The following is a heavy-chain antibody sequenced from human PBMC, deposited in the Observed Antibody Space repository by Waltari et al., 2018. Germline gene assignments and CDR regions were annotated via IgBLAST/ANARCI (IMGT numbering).Heavy chain of an antibody. CDR2: IYHSGST. CDR3: ARNSGYVYYFDY. J-gene: IGHJ4*02. Sequence: QVQLQESGPGLVKPSETLSLTCAVSGYSISSCYYWGWIRQPPGKGLEWIGSIYHSGSTYYNPSRKSRVTISVDTSKNQFSLKLSSVTAADTAVYYCARNSGYVYYFDYWGQGTLVTVSS. CDR1: GYSISSCYY. V-gene: IGHV4-38-2*01. D-gene: IGHD5-12*01.